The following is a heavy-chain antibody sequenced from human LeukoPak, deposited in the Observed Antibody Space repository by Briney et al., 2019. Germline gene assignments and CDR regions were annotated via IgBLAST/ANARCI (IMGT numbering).Heavy chain of an antibody. CDR1: GGSFSGYY. J-gene: IGHJ4*02. D-gene: IGHD6-13*01. CDR3: ARQGSSSWHPVRY. CDR2: INHSGST. V-gene: IGHV4-34*01. Sequence: SETLSLTCAVYGGSFSGYYWSWIRQPPGKGLEWIGEINHSGSTNYNPSLKSRVTISVDTSKNQFSLKLSSVTAADTAVYYCARQGSSSWHPVRYWGQGTLVTVSS.